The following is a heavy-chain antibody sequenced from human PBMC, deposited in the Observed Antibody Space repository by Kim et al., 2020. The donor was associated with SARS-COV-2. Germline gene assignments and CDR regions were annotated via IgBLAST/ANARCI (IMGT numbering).Heavy chain of an antibody. D-gene: IGHD2-15*01. CDR1: GFTFSSYG. J-gene: IGHJ6*02. Sequence: GGSLRLSCAVSGFTFSSYGMHWVRQAPGKGLEWVAVIRYDGTNQYYADYVKGRFIISRDNSKNMLYLQMNSLRAEDTAVYYCVKGGFSAYGTDVWGQGNTVTVSS. CDR2: IRYDGTNQ. V-gene: IGHV3-30*02. CDR3: VKGGFSAYGTDV.